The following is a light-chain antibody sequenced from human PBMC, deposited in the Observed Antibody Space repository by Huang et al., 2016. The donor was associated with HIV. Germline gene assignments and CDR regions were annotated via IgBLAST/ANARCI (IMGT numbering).Light chain of an antibody. CDR2: GAS. V-gene: IGKV3-15*01. Sequence: EIVMTQSPATLSVSPGERATLSCRASQSVSSNLAWYQQKPGQAPRLLIDGASTRGTGIPGRFSGSGSGTEFTLTISSLQSEDFAVYYCQQYNNWPPYTFGQGTKLEIK. CDR1: QSVSSN. CDR3: QQYNNWPPYT. J-gene: IGKJ2*01.